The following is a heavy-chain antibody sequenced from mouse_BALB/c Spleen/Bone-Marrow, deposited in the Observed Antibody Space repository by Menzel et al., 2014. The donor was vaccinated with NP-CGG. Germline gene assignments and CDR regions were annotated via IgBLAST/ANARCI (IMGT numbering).Heavy chain of an antibody. V-gene: IGHV5-6-4*01. J-gene: IGHJ4*01. Sequence: EVHLVESGGGLVKPGGSLKLSCAASGFTFSSYTMSWVRQTSEKRLEWVATISSGGSYTYYPGSVKGRFTISRDNAKNTLYLQMSSLKSEDTAMYYCTRDPYYYGSSYAMDYWGQGTSVTVSS. CDR1: GFTFSSYT. D-gene: IGHD1-1*01. CDR2: ISSGGSYT. CDR3: TRDPYYYGSSYAMDY.